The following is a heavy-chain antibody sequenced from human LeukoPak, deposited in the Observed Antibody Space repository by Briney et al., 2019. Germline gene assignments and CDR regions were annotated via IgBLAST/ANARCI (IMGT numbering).Heavy chain of an antibody. CDR1: GGTFSSYT. J-gene: IGHJ4*02. CDR3: ARQYYYDSSGPWYFDY. CDR2: IIPILGIA. V-gene: IGHV1-69*02. D-gene: IGHD3-22*01. Sequence: ASVKVSCKASGGTFSSYTISWVRQAPGQGLEWMGRIIPILGIANYAQKFQGRVTITADKSTSTAYMELSSPRSEDTAVYYCARQYYYDSSGPWYFDYWGQGTLVTVSS.